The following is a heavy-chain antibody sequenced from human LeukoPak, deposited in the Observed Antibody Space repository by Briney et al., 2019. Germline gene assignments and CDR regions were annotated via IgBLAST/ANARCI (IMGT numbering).Heavy chain of an antibody. J-gene: IGHJ3*02. CDR1: GGTFSSYA. CDR2: IIPIFGTA. CDR3: ARDLRYYGSGSYPYDAFDI. V-gene: IGHV1-69*13. D-gene: IGHD3-10*01. Sequence: PVKVSCKASGGTFSSYAISWVRQAPGQGLEWMGGIIPIFGTANYAQKFQGRVTITADESTSTAYMELSSLRSEDTAVYYCARDLRYYGSGSYPYDAFDIWGQGTMVTVSS.